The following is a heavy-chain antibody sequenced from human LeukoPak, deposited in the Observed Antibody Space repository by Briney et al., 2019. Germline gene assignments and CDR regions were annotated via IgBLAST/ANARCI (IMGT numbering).Heavy chain of an antibody. Sequence: SETLSLTRTVSGGSISSGGYYWSWIRQHPGKGLEWIGYIYYSGSTYYNPSLKSRVTISVDTSKNQFSLKLSSVTAADTAVYYCARGSSLRSSGFDPWGQGTLVTVSS. J-gene: IGHJ5*02. CDR1: GGSISSGGYY. V-gene: IGHV4-31*03. D-gene: IGHD3-10*01. CDR3: ARGSSLRSSGFDP. CDR2: IYYSGST.